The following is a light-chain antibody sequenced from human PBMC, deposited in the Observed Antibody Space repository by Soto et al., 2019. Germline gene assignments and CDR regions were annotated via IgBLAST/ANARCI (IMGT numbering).Light chain of an antibody. Sequence: EVMLTKSPGTLSLSPGERATLSCRASQSVSSNYLAWYQQKSGQAPRLLIYGASNRATGIPDRFSGSGSGTDFTLTIRRLEPEDFAVYYCQQYDTSPRTFDQGTKVEFK. J-gene: IGKJ1*01. V-gene: IGKV3-20*01. CDR1: QSVSSNY. CDR3: QQYDTSPRT. CDR2: GAS.